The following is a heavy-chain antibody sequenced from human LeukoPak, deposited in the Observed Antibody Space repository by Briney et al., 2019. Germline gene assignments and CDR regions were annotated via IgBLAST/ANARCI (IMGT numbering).Heavy chain of an antibody. CDR3: ARGGSYNWNDVWDY. Sequence: GGSLRLSCAASGFTFSSYEMTWAGQAPGKGLEWGSYISSSGNTIYYADSVKGRFTISRDNAKNSLYLQMNSLRAEDTAVYYCARGGSYNWNDVWDYWGQGTLVTVSS. D-gene: IGHD1-1*01. V-gene: IGHV3-48*03. CDR2: ISSSGNTI. CDR1: GFTFSSYE. J-gene: IGHJ4*02.